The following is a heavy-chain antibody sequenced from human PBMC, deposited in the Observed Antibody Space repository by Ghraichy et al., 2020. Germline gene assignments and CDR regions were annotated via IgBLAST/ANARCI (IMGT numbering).Heavy chain of an antibody. CDR1: GGSISTSTYY. Sequence: SETLSLTCTVSGGSISTSTYYWGWIRQPPGKGLEWIGSVYYTGRTYYSASLKSRVTISVDTSKNQFSLKLSFVTAADTAVYYCARPIRMGGTVAFHIWGQGTMVTVSS. V-gene: IGHV4-39*01. CDR2: VYYTGRT. D-gene: IGHD6-19*01. J-gene: IGHJ3*02. CDR3: ARPIRMGGTVAFHI.